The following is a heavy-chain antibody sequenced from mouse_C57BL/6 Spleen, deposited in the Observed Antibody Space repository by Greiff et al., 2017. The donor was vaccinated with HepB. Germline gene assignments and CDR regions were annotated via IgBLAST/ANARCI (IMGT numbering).Heavy chain of an antibody. CDR2: ISDGGSYT. CDR1: GFTFSSYA. CDR3: ARGRQAYYGAMDY. V-gene: IGHV5-4*03. J-gene: IGHJ4*01. Sequence: EVKLVESGGGLVKPGGSLKLSCAASGFTFSSYAMSWVRQTPEKRLEWVATISDGGSYTNYPDNVKGRFTISRDNAKNNLYLQMSQLKSEDTAMYYCARGRQAYYGAMDYWGQGTSVTVSS. D-gene: IGHD2-10*01.